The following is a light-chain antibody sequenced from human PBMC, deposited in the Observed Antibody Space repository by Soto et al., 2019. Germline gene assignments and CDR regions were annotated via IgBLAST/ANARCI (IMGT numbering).Light chain of an antibody. CDR2: GAS. J-gene: IGKJ4*01. V-gene: IGKV3-20*01. CDR1: QSVAKNY. Sequence: DIVLTQSPGTLSLSPGERATLSCRASQSVAKNYLAWYQQKPGQAPRLLIHGASNRATGIPDRFSGSGSGTDFTLTISRLEPEDFALFYCQQYATAPLTFGGGTKVEIK. CDR3: QQYATAPLT.